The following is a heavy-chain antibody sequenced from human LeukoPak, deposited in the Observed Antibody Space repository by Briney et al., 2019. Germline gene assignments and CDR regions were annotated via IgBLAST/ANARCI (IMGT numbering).Heavy chain of an antibody. CDR2: ISTGNGNT. CDR3: ARENYYRIGRFDRAYLDD. V-gene: IGHV1-3*03. Sequence: ASVKVSCKASASTFSTYAIHWVRPAPGKGLEWMGWISTGNGNTRYSKAFQDRVTITRDTSASTVYMDLRGLRSEDMAVYYCARENYYRIGRFDRAYLDDWGQGTLVTVSS. D-gene: IGHD3-10*01. CDR1: ASTFSTYA. J-gene: IGHJ4*02.